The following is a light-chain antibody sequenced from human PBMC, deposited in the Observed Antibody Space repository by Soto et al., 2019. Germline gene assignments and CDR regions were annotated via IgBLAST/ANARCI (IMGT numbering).Light chain of an antibody. J-gene: IGKJ4*01. V-gene: IGKV2-28*01. Sequence: DVVMTQSPLSLPVTPGEPASISCRSSQSLLHSNGYNYLDWFLQRPGQSPQLLIYLGSNRASGVPDRFSGSVSGTDFTLQISRVEDEDVGVYYCMQALQTPLTFGGGTKVEIK. CDR2: LGS. CDR1: QSLLHSNGYNY. CDR3: MQALQTPLT.